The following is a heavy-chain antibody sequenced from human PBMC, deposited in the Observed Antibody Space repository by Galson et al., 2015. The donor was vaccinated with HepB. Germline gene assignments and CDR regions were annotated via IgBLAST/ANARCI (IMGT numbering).Heavy chain of an antibody. J-gene: IGHJ6*02. CDR2: ISTSSSTI. Sequence: LRLSCAASGFTFSTYEMNWVRQAPGKGLEWISFISTSSSTIYYADSVKGRFTISRDNAKNSLYLQMNSLRAEDTAVYFCARDSGIDLWSGYYAGNDYYAMDVWGQGTTVTVSS. V-gene: IGHV3-48*03. CDR3: ARDSGIDLWSGYYAGNDYYAMDV. CDR1: GFTFSTYE. D-gene: IGHD3-3*01.